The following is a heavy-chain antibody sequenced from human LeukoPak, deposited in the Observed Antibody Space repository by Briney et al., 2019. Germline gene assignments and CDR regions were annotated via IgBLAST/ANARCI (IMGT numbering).Heavy chain of an antibody. CDR1: GFTFSSYE. J-gene: IGHJ1*01. V-gene: IGHV3-48*03. CDR2: ISSSGSTI. Sequence: PGGSLRLSCAASGFTFSSYEMNWVRQAPGKGLEWVSYISSSGSTIYYADSVKGRFTISRDNSKNTLYLQMNSLRAEDTAVYYCAKVGAYYYDSSGYYHAEYFQHWGQGTLVTVSS. D-gene: IGHD3-22*01. CDR3: AKVGAYYYDSSGYYHAEYFQH.